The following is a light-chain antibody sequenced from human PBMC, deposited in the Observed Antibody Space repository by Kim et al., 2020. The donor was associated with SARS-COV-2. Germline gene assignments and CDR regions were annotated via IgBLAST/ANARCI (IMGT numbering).Light chain of an antibody. CDR3: QQSYSTPRT. V-gene: IGKV1-39*01. CDR1: QSISSY. J-gene: IGKJ1*01. CDR2: AAS. Sequence: ASVGDRVTLTCRASQSISSYLNWYQQKPGKAPKLLIYAASSLQSGVPSRFSGSGSWTDFTLTISSLQPEDFATYYCQQSYSTPRTFGQGTKVDIK.